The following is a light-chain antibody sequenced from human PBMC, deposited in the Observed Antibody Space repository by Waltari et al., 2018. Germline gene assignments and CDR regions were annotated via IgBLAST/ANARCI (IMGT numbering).Light chain of an antibody. Sequence: DIQMTQSPSSLSASVGDRVTITCRASQSISSYLNWYQQKPGKAPKLLIYDASSLQSGVPSRFSGSGSGTNVTLTISSLQPEDFATYYYQQSYSTPWTFGQGTKVEIK. CDR3: QQSYSTPWT. V-gene: IGKV1-39*01. J-gene: IGKJ1*01. CDR1: QSISSY. CDR2: DAS.